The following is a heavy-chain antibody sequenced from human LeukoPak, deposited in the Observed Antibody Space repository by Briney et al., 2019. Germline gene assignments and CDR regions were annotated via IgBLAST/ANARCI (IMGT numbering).Heavy chain of an antibody. CDR1: GGSISSYY. V-gene: IGHV4-59*08. Sequence: SETLSLTCTVSGGSISSYYWSWIRQPPGKGLEWIGYISDTGSINYNPSLKSRVTISLDTSKNQFSLKLSSVTAADTAVYYCAGHHPRNTVDFWGQGTLVTVSS. CDR2: ISDTGSI. CDR3: AGHHPRNTVDF. J-gene: IGHJ4*02. D-gene: IGHD2/OR15-2a*01.